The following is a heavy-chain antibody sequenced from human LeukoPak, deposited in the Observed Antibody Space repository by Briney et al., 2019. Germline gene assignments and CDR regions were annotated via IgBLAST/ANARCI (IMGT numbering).Heavy chain of an antibody. Sequence: GRSLRLSCAASGFAFRTYGMHWVRQAPGKGLEWVAVISYDGVNKYYADSVKGRFTISGDNSKNTLYLQMNSLRPEDTAIYYCAKKVPDSSGYFSIDYWGQGTLVTVSS. D-gene: IGHD6-19*01. CDR3: AKKVPDSSGYFSIDY. CDR1: GFAFRTYG. V-gene: IGHV3-30*18. CDR2: ISYDGVNK. J-gene: IGHJ4*02.